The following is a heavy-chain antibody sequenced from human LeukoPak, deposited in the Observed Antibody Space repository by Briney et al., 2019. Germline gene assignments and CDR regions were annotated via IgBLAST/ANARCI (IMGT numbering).Heavy chain of an antibody. CDR2: INYSGRT. CDR1: GGSITSNSYY. J-gene: IGHJ4*02. Sequence: SETLSLTCTVSGGSITSNSYYWGWIRQPPGKGLEWIGSINYSGRTYYNPSLKSRVTIPVDTSKHQFALKLSSVAAADTAVYYCARVITMVRGVSGYFDYWGQGTLVTVSS. CDR3: ARVITMVRGVSGYFDY. V-gene: IGHV4-39*06. D-gene: IGHD3-10*01.